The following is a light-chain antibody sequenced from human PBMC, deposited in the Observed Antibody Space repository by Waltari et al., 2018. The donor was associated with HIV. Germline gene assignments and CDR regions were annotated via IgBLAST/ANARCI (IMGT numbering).Light chain of an antibody. V-gene: IGKV1-39*01. Sequence: IQMTHSPSSLSAPVGDTVTITCPASQTIDTSLNCYQHKPGQAPQLRIYAAFNLQSGAPSRFTGGGLETEFSLTINTLEVKDFAAYYCEQSYKIPRTFGGRTTLEIK. CDR2: AAF. J-gene: IGKJ4*01. CDR1: QTIDTS. CDR3: EQSYKIPRT.